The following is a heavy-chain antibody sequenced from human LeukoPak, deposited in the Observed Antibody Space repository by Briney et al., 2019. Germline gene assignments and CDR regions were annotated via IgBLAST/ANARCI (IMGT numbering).Heavy chain of an antibody. V-gene: IGHV4-39*02. J-gene: IGHJ4*02. CDR1: GGSISSSSYY. CDR3: AREPSGWYGLGY. Sequence: PSETLSLTCTVSGGSISSSSYYWGWIRQPPGKGLEWIGSIYYSGSTYYNPSLKSRVTISVDTSKNQFSLKLSSVTAADTAVYYCAREPSGWYGLGYWGQGTLVTVSS. D-gene: IGHD6-19*01. CDR2: IYYSGST.